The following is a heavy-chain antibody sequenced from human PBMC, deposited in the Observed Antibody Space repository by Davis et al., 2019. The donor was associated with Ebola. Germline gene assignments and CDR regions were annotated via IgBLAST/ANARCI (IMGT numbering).Heavy chain of an antibody. D-gene: IGHD3-3*01. J-gene: IGHJ6*02. CDR1: GFTFSSYR. V-gene: IGHV3-21*01. CDR2: ISSSSSYI. Sequence: PGGSLRLSCAASGFTFSSYRMNWVRQAPGKGLEWVSSISSSSSYIYYADSVKGRFTISRDNAKNSLYLQMNSLRAEDTAVYYCARDFTLDTIFGGMDVWGQGTTVTVSS. CDR3: ARDFTLDTIFGGMDV.